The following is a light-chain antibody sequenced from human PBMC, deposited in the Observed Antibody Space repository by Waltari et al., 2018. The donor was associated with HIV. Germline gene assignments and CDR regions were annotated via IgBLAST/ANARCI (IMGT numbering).Light chain of an antibody. V-gene: IGLV2-14*01. J-gene: IGLJ2*01. CDR1: SSALDLHNF. CDR2: GVN. Sequence: SALPQPASVSGSPGQPVTISCTVTSSALDLHNFLLCYQQHPGKAPQLIIFGVNSRPSGISSRFSASKSGDTASLTISGLQSGDEADYYCTTYTAKDSLLIGSGTKLTVL. CDR3: TTYTAKDSLL.